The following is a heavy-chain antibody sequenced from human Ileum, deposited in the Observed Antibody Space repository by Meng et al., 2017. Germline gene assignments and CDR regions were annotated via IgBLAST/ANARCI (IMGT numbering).Heavy chain of an antibody. CDR2: IYPGGSI. V-gene: IGHV4-4*02. D-gene: IGHD2-15*01. Sequence: QVQLKVSGPGLVKPSGTLSLTCAVSGGSINSYVWWSWVRQAPGKGLEWIGEIYPGGSINYNPSLKSRVTISADTSKNQFSLSLDSVTAADTAVYYCVRNDYCSGGTCYPHFDYWGQGTLVTVSS. J-gene: IGHJ4*02. CDR1: GGSINSYVW. CDR3: VRNDYCSGGTCYPHFDY.